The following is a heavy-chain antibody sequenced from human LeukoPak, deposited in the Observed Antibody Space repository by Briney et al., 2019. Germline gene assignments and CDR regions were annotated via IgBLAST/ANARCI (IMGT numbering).Heavy chain of an antibody. D-gene: IGHD3-22*01. J-gene: IGHJ4*02. Sequence: GGSLRLSCAASGFTFSSYAMHWVRQAPGKGLEWVAVTSYDGRNKYYADSVKGRFTISRDNSKNTLYLQMNSLRAEDTAVYYCARGYYDSSGYYGYWGQGTLVTVSS. CDR2: TSYDGRNK. V-gene: IGHV3-30*04. CDR3: ARGYYDSSGYYGY. CDR1: GFTFSSYA.